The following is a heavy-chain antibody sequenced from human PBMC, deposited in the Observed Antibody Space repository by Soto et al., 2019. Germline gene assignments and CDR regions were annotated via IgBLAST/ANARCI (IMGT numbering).Heavy chain of an antibody. CDR3: ARDSSGWTGEAFDI. CDR2: ISSTSSYI. J-gene: IGHJ3*02. D-gene: IGHD6-19*01. V-gene: IGHV3-21*01. Sequence: EVQLVESGGGLVKPGGSLRLSCAASGFTFSSYSMNWVRQAPGKGLEWVSSISSTSSYIYYADSVKGRFTISRDNAKNSLYLQMNSLRAEDTAVYYCARDSSGWTGEAFDIWGQGTMVTVSS. CDR1: GFTFSSYS.